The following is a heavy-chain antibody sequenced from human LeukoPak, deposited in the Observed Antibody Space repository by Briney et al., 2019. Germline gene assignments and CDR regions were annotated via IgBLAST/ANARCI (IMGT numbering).Heavy chain of an antibody. Sequence: SETLSLTCTVSDDSITMYYWTWIRQPPGKGLEWIGSIYYSGSTYYNPSLKSRVTISVDTSKNQFSLKLSSVTAADTAVYYCARDRDWNALFDYWGQGTLVTVSS. V-gene: IGHV4-38-2*02. CDR1: DDSITMYY. J-gene: IGHJ4*02. CDR3: ARDRDWNALFDY. D-gene: IGHD1-1*01. CDR2: IYYSGST.